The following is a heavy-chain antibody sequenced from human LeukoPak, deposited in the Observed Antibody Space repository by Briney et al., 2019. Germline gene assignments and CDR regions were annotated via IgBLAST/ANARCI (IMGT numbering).Heavy chain of an antibody. CDR1: GFTFSSHW. Sequence: GGCLRLSCAASGFTFSSHWMHWVRQAPGKGVVWVSRIKYDASSTSYADSVKGRFTISRDNSKNTLYLQMTSLRAADTAVYYCAKLNHSYDRGPYYLDYWGQGTLVTDSS. J-gene: IGHJ4*02. CDR3: AKLNHSYDRGPYYLDY. V-gene: IGHV3-74*01. D-gene: IGHD3-22*01. CDR2: IKYDASST.